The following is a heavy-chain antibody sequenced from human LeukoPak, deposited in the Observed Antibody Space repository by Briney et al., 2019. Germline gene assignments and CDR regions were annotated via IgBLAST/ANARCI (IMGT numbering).Heavy chain of an antibody. CDR2: MNPNSGDT. Sequence: ASVTVSCKASGYPFISYDINWVRQAPGRGFEWLGWMNPNSGDTGYAHKFQGRITITRDTSITTAYMELSSLRSEDTAVYYCAREVILTGYYGSKSQYGMDVWGQGTTVTVSS. CDR3: AREVILTGYYGSKSQYGMDV. V-gene: IGHV1-8*01. CDR1: GYPFISYD. J-gene: IGHJ6*02. D-gene: IGHD3-9*01.